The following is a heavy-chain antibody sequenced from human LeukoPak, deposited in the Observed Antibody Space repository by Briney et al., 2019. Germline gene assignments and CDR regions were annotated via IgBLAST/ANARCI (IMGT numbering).Heavy chain of an antibody. V-gene: IGHV1-18*01. J-gene: IGHJ4*02. CDR2: ISAYNGDT. CDR3: ARYWNYYDSSGYYQGDY. Sequence: PTVKVSCKASGYTFTSYGISWVRQAPGQGLEWMGWISAYNGDTNYAQKLQGRVTMTTDTSTRTAYMELRSLRSDDTALYYCARYWNYYDSSGYYQGDYWGQGTLVTVSS. CDR1: GYTFTSYG. D-gene: IGHD3-22*01.